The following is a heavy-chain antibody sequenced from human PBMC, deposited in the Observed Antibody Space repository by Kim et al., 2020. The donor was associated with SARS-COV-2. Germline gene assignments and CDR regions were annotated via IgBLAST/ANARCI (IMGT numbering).Heavy chain of an antibody. CDR3: ARVGSSSWYFDY. J-gene: IGHJ4*02. Sequence: KYYVDSVKGRFTISRDNATNSLYLQMNSLRAEDTAVYYCARVGSSSWYFDYWGQGTLVTVSS. V-gene: IGHV3-7*01. D-gene: IGHD6-13*01. CDR2: K.